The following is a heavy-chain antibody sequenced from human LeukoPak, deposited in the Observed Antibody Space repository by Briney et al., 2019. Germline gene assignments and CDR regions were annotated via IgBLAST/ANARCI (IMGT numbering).Heavy chain of an antibody. CDR2: ISGSGGST. CDR1: GFAFSSYA. Sequence: GGSLRLSCAASGFAFSSYAMSWVRQAPGKGLEWVSGISGSGGSTYYADSVKGRFTISRDNSKNTLYLQMNSLRAEDTAVYYCAQKAGYCSSTSCYPYYFDYWGQGTLVTVSS. J-gene: IGHJ4*02. D-gene: IGHD2-2*01. CDR3: AQKAGYCSSTSCYPYYFDY. V-gene: IGHV3-23*01.